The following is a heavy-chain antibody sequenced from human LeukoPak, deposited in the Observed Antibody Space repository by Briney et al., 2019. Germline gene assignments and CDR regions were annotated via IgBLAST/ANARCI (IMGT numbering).Heavy chain of an antibody. J-gene: IGHJ4*02. CDR1: GFTFGDYA. CDR3: TRDSGYCSSTSCYTDY. D-gene: IGHD2-2*02. V-gene: IGHV3-49*04. CDR2: IRSKAYGGTT. Sequence: PGGSLRLSCTASGFTFGDYAMSWVRQAPGKRLEWVGFIRSKAYGGTTEYAASVKGRFTISRDDSKSIAYLQMNSLKTEDTAVYYCTRDSGYCSSTSCYTDYWGQGTLVTVSS.